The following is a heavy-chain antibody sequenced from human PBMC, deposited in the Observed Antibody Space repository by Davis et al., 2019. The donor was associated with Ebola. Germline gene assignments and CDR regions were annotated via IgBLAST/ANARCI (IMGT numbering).Heavy chain of an antibody. V-gene: IGHV5-51*01. J-gene: IGHJ6*02. CDR2: IYPGDSDT. D-gene: IGHD4-17*01. Sequence: GESLKISCKGSGYSFTIYWIGWVRQMPGKGLEWMGIIYPGDSDTRYSPSFQGQVTISADKSISTAYLQWSSLKASDTAMYYCATTVTTGHYYYGMDVWGQGTTVTVSS. CDR3: ATTVTTGHYYYGMDV. CDR1: GYSFTIYW.